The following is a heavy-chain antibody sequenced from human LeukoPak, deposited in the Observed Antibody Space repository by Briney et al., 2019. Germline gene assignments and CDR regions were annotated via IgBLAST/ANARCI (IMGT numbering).Heavy chain of an antibody. J-gene: IGHJ6*03. CDR3: ARSRVYGYYYYMDV. CDR2: IYYSGST. CDR1: GGSISSHY. Sequence: SETLSLTCTVSGGSISSHYWSWIRQPPGKGLEWMGYIYYSGSTNYNPSLKSRVTISVDASKNQFSLKLSSVTAADTAVYYCARSRVYGYYYYMDVWGKGTTVTVSS. D-gene: IGHD6-13*01. V-gene: IGHV4-59*11.